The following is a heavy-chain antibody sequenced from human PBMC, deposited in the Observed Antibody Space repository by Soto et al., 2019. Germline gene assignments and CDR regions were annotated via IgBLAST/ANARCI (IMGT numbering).Heavy chain of an antibody. CDR3: ARVYSSGWPYYYYYGMDV. J-gene: IGHJ6*02. D-gene: IGHD6-19*01. V-gene: IGHV1-18*01. CDR2: ISAYNGNT. Sequence: ASVKVSCKASGYTFTSYGISWVRQAPGQGLEWMGWISAYNGNTNYAQKLQGRVTMTTDTSTSTAYMELRSLRSDDTAVYYCARVYSSGWPYYYYYGMDVWGQGTTVTVSS. CDR1: GYTFTSYG.